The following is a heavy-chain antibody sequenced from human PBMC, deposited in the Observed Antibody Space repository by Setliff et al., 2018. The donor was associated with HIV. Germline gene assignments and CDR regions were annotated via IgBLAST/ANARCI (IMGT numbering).Heavy chain of an antibody. CDR2: IYGSGST. D-gene: IGHD3-10*01. CDR3: ARDMGGGDWYFDL. V-gene: IGHV4-61*02. J-gene: IGHJ2*01. CDR1: GGSLSSGCYY. Sequence: SETLSLTCTVSGGSLSSGCYYWSWVRQPAGKGLEWIGRIYGSGSTNYNPSLKSRVTISVDTSKNQFSLKLSSVTAADTAVYYCARDMGGGDWYFDLWGRGTLVTVSS.